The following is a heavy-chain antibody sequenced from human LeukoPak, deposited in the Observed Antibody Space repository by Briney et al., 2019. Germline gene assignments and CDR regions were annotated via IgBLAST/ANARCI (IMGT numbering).Heavy chain of an antibody. Sequence: PGGSLRLSCAASGFTFRSYSMNWVPQAPGKALEWVSAIDPSSTYIYYADSVKGRFTISRDNAENSLYLQMNSLRVEDTAVYYCARAPTVLVGYCSSSSCQADYWGQGTLVTVSS. CDR1: GFTFRSYS. D-gene: IGHD2-2*01. CDR2: IDPSSTYI. V-gene: IGHV3-21*01. CDR3: ARAPTVLVGYCSSSSCQADY. J-gene: IGHJ4*02.